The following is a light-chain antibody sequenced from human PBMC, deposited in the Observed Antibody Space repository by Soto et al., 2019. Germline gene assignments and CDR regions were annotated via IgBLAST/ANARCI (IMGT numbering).Light chain of an antibody. Sequence: QSALTQPRSVSGSPGQSVTISCTGTSSDVGGYNYVSWYQQHPGKAPKLMIYDVSKRPSGVPDRFSGSKSGNTASLTISGLQDADEADYYCCSYAGSYTLVFGGGTKLTVL. CDR2: DVS. J-gene: IGLJ2*01. CDR3: CSYAGSYTLV. CDR1: SSDVGGYNY. V-gene: IGLV2-11*01.